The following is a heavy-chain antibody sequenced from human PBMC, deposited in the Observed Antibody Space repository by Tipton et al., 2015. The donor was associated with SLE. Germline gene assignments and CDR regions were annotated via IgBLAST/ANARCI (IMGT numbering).Heavy chain of an antibody. CDR2: IYYSGST. CDR3: GGTGTTGWYFDL. J-gene: IGHJ2*01. V-gene: IGHV4-31*03. CDR1: GGSISSGGYY. Sequence: TLSLTCTVSGGSISSGGYYWSWIRQHPGKGLEWIGYIYYSGSTYYNPSLKGRVTISVDTSKNQFSLKLSSVTAADTAVYYCGGTGTTGWYFDLWGRGTLVTVSS. D-gene: IGHD1-1*01.